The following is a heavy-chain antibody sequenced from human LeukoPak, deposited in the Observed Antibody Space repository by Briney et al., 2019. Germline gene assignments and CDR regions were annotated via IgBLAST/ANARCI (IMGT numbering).Heavy chain of an antibody. CDR2: INSDGSST. J-gene: IGHJ5*02. CDR3: ASPYYDFWSGYSENWFDP. Sequence: GGSLRLSCAASGFTFSSYWMHWVRQAPGKWLVWVSRINSDGSSTSYADSVKGRFTVSRDNAKNTLYLQMNSLRAEDTAVYYCASPYYDFWSGYSENWFDPWGQGTLVTVSS. D-gene: IGHD3-3*01. V-gene: IGHV3-74*01. CDR1: GFTFSSYW.